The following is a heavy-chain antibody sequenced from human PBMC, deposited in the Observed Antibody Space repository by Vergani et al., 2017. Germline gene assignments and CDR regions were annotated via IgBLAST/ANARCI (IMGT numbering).Heavy chain of an antibody. CDR1: NDSISSGDHC. J-gene: IGHJ6*03. Sequence: QLQLHESGSGLVKPSQTLSLTCTVSNDSISSGDHCWTWIRQRPGKGLEWIGYIFYSGTTYDNPSLRSRLTISVDTSQNQLSLKLRSVTAADTAVYYCARVDTQVPATSHFYCMDVWGKGTTVVVSS. D-gene: IGHD6-25*01. V-gene: IGHV4-31*03. CDR2: IFYSGTT. CDR3: ARVDTQVPATSHFYCMDV.